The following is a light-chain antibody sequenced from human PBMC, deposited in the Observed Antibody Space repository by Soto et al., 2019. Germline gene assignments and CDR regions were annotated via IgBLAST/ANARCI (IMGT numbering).Light chain of an antibody. V-gene: IGKV3D-15*01. CDR2: ATS. CDR1: QSVSNN. J-gene: IGKJ5*01. Sequence: EIVMTQSRATLSVTTGERATLSCRASQSVSNNLAWYQQKPGQAPRLLIYATSARATGIPARFSGSGSGTEFTLTISSLQSEDFAVYYCQQYNNWPPIPFGQGRRLEIK. CDR3: QQYNNWPPIP.